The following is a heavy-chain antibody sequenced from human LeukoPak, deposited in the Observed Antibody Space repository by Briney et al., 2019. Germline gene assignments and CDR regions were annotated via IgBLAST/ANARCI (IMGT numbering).Heavy chain of an antibody. CDR2: INPNSGGT. J-gene: IGHJ6*03. CDR3: ARDGFYCSGGSCYSEMRKTHQKYYYYYMDV. D-gene: IGHD2-15*01. V-gene: IGHV1-2*02. CDR1: GYTFTGHY. Sequence: ASVKVSCKASGYTFTGHYIHWVRQAPGQGLEWMGWINPNSGGTNYAQKFQGRVTMTRDTSISTAYMELSRLRSDDTAVYYCARDGFYCSGGSCYSEMRKTHQKYYYYYMDVWGKGTTVTVSS.